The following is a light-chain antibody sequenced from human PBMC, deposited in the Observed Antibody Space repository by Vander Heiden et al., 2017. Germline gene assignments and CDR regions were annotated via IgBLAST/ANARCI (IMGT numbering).Light chain of an antibody. CDR3: QQNYSTRMYT. V-gene: IGKV1-39*01. CDR2: AAS. Sequence: DIQMTQSPSSLSASIGDRVTITCRASQSISTYLNWYQQKPGKAPKLLIFAASSLQSGVPSRFSGSGSGTNFTLTINGLQPEDFATFYCQQNYSTRMYTFGQGTKLEIK. J-gene: IGKJ2*01. CDR1: QSISTY.